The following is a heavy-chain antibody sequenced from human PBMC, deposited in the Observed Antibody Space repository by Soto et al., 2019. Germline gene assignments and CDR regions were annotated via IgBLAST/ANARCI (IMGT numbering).Heavy chain of an antibody. CDR1: GFTFSSYA. CDR2: ISGSGGST. J-gene: IGHJ6*02. V-gene: IGHV3-23*01. CDR3: AKDEGNYYFWSGYLSSYYYYYGMDV. Sequence: VGSLRLSCAASGFTFSSYAMSWVRQAPGKGLEWVSAISGSGGSTYYADSVKGRFTISRDNSKNTLYLQMNSLRAEDTAVYYCAKDEGNYYFWSGYLSSYYYYYGMDVWGQGTTVTVSS. D-gene: IGHD3-3*01.